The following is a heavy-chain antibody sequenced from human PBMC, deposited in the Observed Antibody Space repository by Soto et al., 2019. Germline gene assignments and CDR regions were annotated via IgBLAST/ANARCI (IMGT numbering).Heavy chain of an antibody. CDR1: GYTFTSYY. V-gene: IGHV1-46*03. CDR2: INPSGGSS. J-gene: IGHJ4*02. D-gene: IGHD2-15*01. Sequence: ASVKVSCKASGYTFTSYYMHWVRQAPGQGLEWMGIINPSGGSSSYAQKFQGRVTMTRDTSTSTVYMELSTLKSEDTAVYYCARVYCSGGSCYSIDYWGQGTLVTISS. CDR3: ARVYCSGGSCYSIDY.